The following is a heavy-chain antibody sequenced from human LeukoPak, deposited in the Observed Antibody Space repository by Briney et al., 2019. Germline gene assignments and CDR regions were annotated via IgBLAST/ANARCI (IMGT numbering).Heavy chain of an antibody. CDR2: IKQDGSEK. CDR3: AVEGGSDAFDI. CDR1: GFTFSSYW. Sequence: GWSLRLSCAASGFTFSSYWMSWVRQAPGKGLEWVANIKQDGSEKYYVDSVKGRFTISRDNAKNSLYLQMNSLRAEDTAVYYCAVEGGSDAFDIWGQGTMVTVSS. D-gene: IGHD5-12*01. J-gene: IGHJ3*02. V-gene: IGHV3-7*01.